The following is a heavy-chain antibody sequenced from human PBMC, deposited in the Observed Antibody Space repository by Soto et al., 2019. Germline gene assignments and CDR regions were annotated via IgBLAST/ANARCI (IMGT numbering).Heavy chain of an antibody. CDR3: ARSEMATFFVYDY. J-gene: IGHJ4*02. V-gene: IGHV4-59*08. CDR1: GGSISSYY. CDR2: IYYSGST. D-gene: IGHD3-3*02. Sequence: QVQLQESGPGLVKPSETLSLTCTVSGGSISSYYWSWIRQPPGKGLEWIGYIYYSGSTNYNPSLKSRVTISVDTSKNQFSLKLSSVTAADTAVYYCARSEMATFFVYDYWGQGTLVTVSS.